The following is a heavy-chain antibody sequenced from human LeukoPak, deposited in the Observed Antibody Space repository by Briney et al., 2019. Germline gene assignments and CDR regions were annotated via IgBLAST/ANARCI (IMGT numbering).Heavy chain of an antibody. CDR2: ISSSGSTI. CDR1: GFTFSSYE. V-gene: IGHV3-48*03. D-gene: IGHD3-10*02. J-gene: IGHJ6*04. CDR3: AELGITMIGGV. Sequence: GGSLRLSCAASGFTFSSYEMTWVRQAPGKGLEWVSYISSSGSTIYYADSVKGRFTISRDNAKSSLYLQMNSLRAEDTAVYYCAELGITMIGGVWGKGTTVTISS.